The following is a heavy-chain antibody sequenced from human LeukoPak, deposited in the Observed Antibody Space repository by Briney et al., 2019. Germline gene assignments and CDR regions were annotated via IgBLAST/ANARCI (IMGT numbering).Heavy chain of an antibody. CDR2: ISSSGSSI. D-gene: IGHD2-21*02. J-gene: IGHJ6*03. CDR3: AGDCGGDCYSTYYMDV. Sequence: GGSLRLSCAASGFSFSSYEMNWVRQAPGKGLEWVSYISSSGSSIYYTDSVKGRFTISRDNAKSSLYLQMNSLRAEDTAVYYCAGDCGGDCYSTYYMDVWGKGTTVTVSS. V-gene: IGHV3-48*03. CDR1: GFSFSSYE.